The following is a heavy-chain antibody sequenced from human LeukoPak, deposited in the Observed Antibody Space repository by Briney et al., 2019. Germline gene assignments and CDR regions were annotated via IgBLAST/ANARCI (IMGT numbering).Heavy chain of an antibody. J-gene: IGHJ6*03. CDR3: ARVPPYTADYYYYYMDV. CDR2: IIPIFGTA. Sequence: GASVKVSCKASGYTFTGYYMHWVRQAPGQGLEWMGGIIPIFGTANYAQKFQGRVTITADKSTSTAYMELSSLRSEDTAVYYCARVPPYTADYYYYYMDVWGKGTTVTVSS. V-gene: IGHV1-69*06. D-gene: IGHD5-18*01. CDR1: GYTFTGYY.